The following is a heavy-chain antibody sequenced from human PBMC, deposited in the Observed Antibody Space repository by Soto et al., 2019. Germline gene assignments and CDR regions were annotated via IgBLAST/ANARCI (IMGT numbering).Heavy chain of an antibody. CDR3: AKDSYYDFWSGYYNTNWFDP. CDR2: ISGSGGST. D-gene: IGHD3-3*01. J-gene: IGHJ5*02. Sequence: GGSLRLSCAASGFTFSSYAMSWVRQAPGKGLEWVSAISGSGGSTYYADSVKGRFTISRDNSKNTLYLQMNSLRAEDTAVYYCAKDSYYDFWSGYYNTNWFDPWGQGTLVTV. CDR1: GFTFSSYA. V-gene: IGHV3-23*01.